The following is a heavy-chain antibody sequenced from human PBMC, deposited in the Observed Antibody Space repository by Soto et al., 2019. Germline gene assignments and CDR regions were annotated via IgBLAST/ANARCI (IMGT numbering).Heavy chain of an antibody. D-gene: IGHD6-13*01. CDR1: GFTFSSYA. J-gene: IGHJ4*02. CDR2: ISYDGSNK. CDR3: ARDRFASSWSYFDY. V-gene: IGHV3-30-3*01. Sequence: QVQLVESGGGVVQPGRSLRLSCAASGFTFSSYAMHWVGQAPGKGLEWVAVISYDGSNKYYADSVKGRFTISRDNSKNTLYLQMNSLRAADTALYYCARDRFASSWSYFDYWGQGTLVTVSS.